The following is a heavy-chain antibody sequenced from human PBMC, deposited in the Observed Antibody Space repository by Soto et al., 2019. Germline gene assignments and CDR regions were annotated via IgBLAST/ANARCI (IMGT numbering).Heavy chain of an antibody. Sequence: GGSLRLSCAASGGTFRSCGMHRRRQAPAKGLVSVSRINSEGSSTSDADSVKRRLTISSDNAKNTLYLQMNRLRPDFSAVYDCPRDLHASRAQGSLV. J-gene: IGHJ1*01. CDR2: INSEGSST. V-gene: IGHV3-74*01. CDR3: PRDLHAS. CDR1: GGTFRSCG.